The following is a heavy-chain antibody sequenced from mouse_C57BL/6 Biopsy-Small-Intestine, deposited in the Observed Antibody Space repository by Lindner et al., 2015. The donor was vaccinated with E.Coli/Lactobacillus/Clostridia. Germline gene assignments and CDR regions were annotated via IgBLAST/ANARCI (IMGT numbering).Heavy chain of an antibody. V-gene: IGHV1-74*01. CDR2: IIPIVGIA. D-gene: IGHD1-1*02. CDR3: ASLVDRYYYDTSGQRMDV. Sequence: SVKVSCKASGGTFSSYVISWVRQAPGQGLEWMGRIIPIVGIANYAQKFQGRVTISADKSTSTAYMELSSLRSEDTAVYYCASLVDRYYYDTSGQRMDVWGQGTTVTVSS. CDR1: GGTFSSYV. J-gene: IGHJ1*01.